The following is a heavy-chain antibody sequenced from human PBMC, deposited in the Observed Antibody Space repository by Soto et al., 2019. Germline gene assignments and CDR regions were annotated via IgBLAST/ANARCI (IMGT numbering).Heavy chain of an antibody. CDR3: AREIRDIVATKHNYYYYMDV. J-gene: IGHJ6*03. Sequence: QVQLVQSGAEVKKPGSSVKVSCKASGGTFSSYPISWVRQAPGQGLEWMGRIIPILGIANYAQKFQGRVTITADKSTSTAYMELSSLRSEDTAVYYWAREIRDIVATKHNYYYYMDVWGKGTTVTVSS. D-gene: IGHD5-12*01. CDR1: GGTFSSYP. CDR2: IIPILGIA. V-gene: IGHV1-69*04.